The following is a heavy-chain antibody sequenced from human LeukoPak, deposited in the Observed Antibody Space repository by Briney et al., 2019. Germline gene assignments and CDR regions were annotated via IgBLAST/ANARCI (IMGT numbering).Heavy chain of an antibody. D-gene: IGHD1-26*01. J-gene: IGHJ4*02. CDR1: EYTFTNFD. V-gene: IGHV1-8*01. CDR2: MNPKTGNT. Sequence: ASVKVSCKASEYTFTNFDINWVRQATGQGLEWMGWMNPKTGNTGSAQKLQGRVTITGNTSISTAYMELSSLRSEDTAVSYCAETRVGYFDYWGQGTLVTVSS. CDR3: AETRVGYFDY.